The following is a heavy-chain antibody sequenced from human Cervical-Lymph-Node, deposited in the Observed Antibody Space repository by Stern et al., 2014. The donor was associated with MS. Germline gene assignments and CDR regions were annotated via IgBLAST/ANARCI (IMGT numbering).Heavy chain of an antibody. CDR2: ISSNGGST. D-gene: IGHD5-24*01. Sequence: EVQLVESGGGLVQPGGSLRLSCAASGFTFSSYAMHWVRQAPGKGLEYVSAISSNGGSTYYANSVKGRFTISRDNSKNTLYLQMGSLRAEDMAVYYCAREDRDGYTDYWGQGTLVTVSS. V-gene: IGHV3-64*01. CDR3: AREDRDGYTDY. J-gene: IGHJ4*02. CDR1: GFTFSSYA.